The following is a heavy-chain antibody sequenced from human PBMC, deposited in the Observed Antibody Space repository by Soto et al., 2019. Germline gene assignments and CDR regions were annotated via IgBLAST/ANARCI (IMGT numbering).Heavy chain of an antibody. V-gene: IGHV3-23*01. CDR1: RFTFTSYA. Sequence: EVQLLESGGGLVQPGGSLRLSCAASRFTFTSYAMSWVRQAPGKGLEWVSAISVSGGSTYYADSVKGRFTISRDNSKNTLYLQMNSLRAEDTAVYYCAKVIADRGYYYYGMDVWGQGTTVTVSS. CDR2: ISVSGGST. CDR3: AKVIADRGYYYYGMDV. D-gene: IGHD6-13*01. J-gene: IGHJ6*02.